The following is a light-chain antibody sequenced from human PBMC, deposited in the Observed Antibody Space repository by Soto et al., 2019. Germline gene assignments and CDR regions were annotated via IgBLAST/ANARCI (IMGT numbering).Light chain of an antibody. J-gene: IGKJ4*01. V-gene: IGKV3-20*01. CDR1: QSVRSNY. Sequence: EIVLTQSPGTLSLSSGERATLSCRASQSVRSNYLAWYQQKPGQAPRLLIYGASSRATGSPDRFGGSGSGTDFTLTISRLESEDFAVYYYQQYASSPLTFGGGTKVEIK. CDR3: QQYASSPLT. CDR2: GAS.